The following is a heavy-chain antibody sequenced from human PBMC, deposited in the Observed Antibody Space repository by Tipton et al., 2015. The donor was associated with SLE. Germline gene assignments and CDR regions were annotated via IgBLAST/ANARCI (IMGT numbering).Heavy chain of an antibody. CDR1: GFSISNGYY. CDR3: TRGGLNGDAY. J-gene: IGHJ4*02. CDR2: IYHTGTT. D-gene: IGHD7-27*01. V-gene: IGHV4-38-2*01. Sequence: GLVKPSETLSLTCGVSGFSISNGYYWAWVRQPPGKGLEWIGSIYHTGTTFYNPSLQSRVVISVDTSENHFSLSLSSVTAADTAVYYCTRGGLNGDAYWGQGNLVTVSS.